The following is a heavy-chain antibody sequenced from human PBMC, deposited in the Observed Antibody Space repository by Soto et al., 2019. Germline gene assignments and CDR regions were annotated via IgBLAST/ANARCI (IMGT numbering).Heavy chain of an antibody. CDR1: GFTFSSYA. V-gene: IGHV3-23*01. CDR3: AKVVAATPDPAPTNYYYYGMDV. J-gene: IGHJ6*02. D-gene: IGHD2-15*01. Sequence: GGSLRLSCAASGFTFSSYAMSWVRQAPGKGLEWVSAISGSGGSTYYADSVKGRFTISRDNSKNTLYLQMNSLRAEDTAVYYCAKVVAATPDPAPTNYYYYGMDVWGQGTTVTVSS. CDR2: ISGSGGST.